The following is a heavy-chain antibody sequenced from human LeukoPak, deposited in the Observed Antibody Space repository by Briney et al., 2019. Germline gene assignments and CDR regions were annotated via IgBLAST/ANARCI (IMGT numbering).Heavy chain of an antibody. CDR2: IIPIFGTA. D-gene: IGHD1-26*01. V-gene: IGHV1-69*06. Sequence: SVKVSCKPSGYTFPNYGLSWVRQAPGQGLEWMGGIIPIFGTANYAQKFQGRVTITADKSTSTAYMELSSLRSDDTAVYYCARQPTYSGSYFWGHYYYMDVWGKGTTVTVSS. CDR1: GYTFPNYG. J-gene: IGHJ6*03. CDR3: ARQPTYSGSYFWGHYYYMDV.